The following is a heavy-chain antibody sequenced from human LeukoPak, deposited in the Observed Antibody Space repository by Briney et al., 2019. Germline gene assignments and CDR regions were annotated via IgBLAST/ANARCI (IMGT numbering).Heavy chain of an antibody. Sequence: ASVKVSCKASGYTFTSYGISWVRQAPGQGLEWMGWISAYNGNTNYAQKLQGRVTVTTDTSTSTAYMELRSLRSDDTAVYYCARDPPTYYYDSSGYYDYWGQGTLVTVSS. CDR2: ISAYNGNT. CDR3: ARDPPTYYYDSSGYYDY. V-gene: IGHV1-18*01. J-gene: IGHJ4*02. D-gene: IGHD3-22*01. CDR1: GYTFTSYG.